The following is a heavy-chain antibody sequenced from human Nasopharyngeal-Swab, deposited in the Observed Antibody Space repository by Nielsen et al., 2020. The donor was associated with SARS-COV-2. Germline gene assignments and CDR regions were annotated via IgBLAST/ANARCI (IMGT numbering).Heavy chain of an antibody. CDR3: AKDGGGWYTSGWYYFDY. Sequence: GESLKISCAASGVTFSSYSMNWVRQAPGKGLEWVSYISTSSSTIYYADSVKGRFTISRDNARNSLYLQMNSLRADDTAVYYCAKDGGGWYTSGWYYFDYWGQGTLVTVSS. CDR2: ISTSSSTI. J-gene: IGHJ4*02. D-gene: IGHD6-19*01. V-gene: IGHV3-48*01. CDR1: GVTFSSYS.